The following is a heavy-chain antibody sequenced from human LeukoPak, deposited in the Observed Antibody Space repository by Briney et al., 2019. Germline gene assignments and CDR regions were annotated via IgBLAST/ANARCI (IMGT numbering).Heavy chain of an antibody. CDR2: IRSKANSYAT. Sequence: GGSLRLSCAASGFTFSGSAMHWVRQASGKGLECVGRIRSKANSYATAYAASVKGRFTISRDDSKNTAYLQMNSLKTEDTAVYYCTIETYDYVWGSYRHNFDYWGQGTLVTVSS. J-gene: IGHJ4*02. D-gene: IGHD3-16*02. V-gene: IGHV3-73*01. CDR3: TIETYDYVWGSYRHNFDY. CDR1: GFTFSGSA.